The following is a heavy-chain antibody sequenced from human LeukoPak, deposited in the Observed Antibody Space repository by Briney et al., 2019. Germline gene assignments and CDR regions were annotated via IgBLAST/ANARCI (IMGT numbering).Heavy chain of an antibody. Sequence: PGGSLRLSCAASGFTFSCYEMNWARQAPGKGLEWVSYISSSGSTIYYADSVKGRFTISRDNAKNLLYLQMNSLRAEDTAVYYCAELGITMIGGVWGKGTTVTISS. D-gene: IGHD3-10*02. J-gene: IGHJ6*04. V-gene: IGHV3-48*03. CDR3: AELGITMIGGV. CDR2: ISSSGSTI. CDR1: GFTFSCYE.